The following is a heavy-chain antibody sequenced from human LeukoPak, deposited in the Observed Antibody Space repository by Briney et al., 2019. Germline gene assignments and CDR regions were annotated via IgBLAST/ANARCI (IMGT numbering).Heavy chain of an antibody. CDR3: ARDVGGYSFDY. V-gene: IGHV3-30*04. D-gene: IGHD3-16*01. CDR2: MSYDGSHK. Sequence: GGSLRLSCVASGFTFNSYTLHWVRQAPGKGLEWVAVMSYDGSHKYHADSVKGRFTISRDNSKNTLYLQMNSLRAEDTAIYFCARDVGGYSFDYWGQGTLVTVSS. J-gene: IGHJ4*02. CDR1: GFTFNSYT.